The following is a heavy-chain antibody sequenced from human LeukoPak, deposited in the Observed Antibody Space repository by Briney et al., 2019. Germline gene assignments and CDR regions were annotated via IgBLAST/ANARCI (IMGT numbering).Heavy chain of an antibody. CDR3: ATWSHVDT. CDR2: ISGSGGST. CDR1: GFTFSSYA. J-gene: IGHJ4*02. V-gene: IGHV3-23*01. D-gene: IGHD5-18*01. Sequence: PGGSLRLSCAASGFTFSSYAMSWVRQAPGKGLEWVSAISGSGGSTAYADSVKGRFTISRDNSKTALYLQMNGLRAEDTAVYYCATWSHVDTWGQGNLVSVSS.